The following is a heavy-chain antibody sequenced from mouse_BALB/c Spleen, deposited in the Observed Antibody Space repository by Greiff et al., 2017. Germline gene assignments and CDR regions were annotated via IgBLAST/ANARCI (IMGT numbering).Heavy chain of an antibody. CDR1: GFTFSSYA. D-gene: IGHD1-1*01. CDR3: AREDYYGSSYFDY. CDR2: ISSGGSYT. Sequence: EVQRVESGGGLVKPGGSLKLSCAASGFTFSSYAMSWVRQSPEKRLEWVAEISSGGSYTYYPDTVTGRFTISRDNAKNTLYLEMSSLRSEDTAMYYCAREDYYGSSYFDYWGQGTTLTVSS. V-gene: IGHV5-9-4*01. J-gene: IGHJ2*01.